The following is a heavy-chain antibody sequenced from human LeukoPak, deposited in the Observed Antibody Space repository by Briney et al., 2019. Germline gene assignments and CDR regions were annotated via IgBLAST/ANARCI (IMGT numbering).Heavy chain of an antibody. CDR2: FDPEDGEI. D-gene: IGHD3-22*01. CDR1: GYTLTELS. V-gene: IGHV1-24*01. CDR3: ARDLWNFYDDSGYNRDFDS. Sequence: WASVKVSCKVSGYTLTELSMHWVRQAPGKGLEWMGGFDPEDGEIIYAQKFQGRVTMTEDTSTDTVYMELRNLRSDDTAVYYCARDLWNFYDDSGYNRDFDSWGQGTLVTVSS. J-gene: IGHJ5*01.